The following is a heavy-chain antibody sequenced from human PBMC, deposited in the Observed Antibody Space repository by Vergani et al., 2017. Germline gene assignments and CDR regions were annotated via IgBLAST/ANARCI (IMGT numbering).Heavy chain of an antibody. D-gene: IGHD3-3*01. CDR2: ISSSSSYI. V-gene: IGHV3-21*01. J-gene: IGHJ4*02. CDR3: ARDGASRFLEWFPFDY. CDR1: GFTFSSYS. Sequence: EVQLVESEGGLVKPGGSLRLSCAASGFTFSSYSMNWVRQAPGKGLEWVSSISSSSSYIYYADSVKGRFTISRDNAKNSLYLQMNSLRAEDTAVYYCARDGASRFLEWFPFDYWGQGTLVTVSS.